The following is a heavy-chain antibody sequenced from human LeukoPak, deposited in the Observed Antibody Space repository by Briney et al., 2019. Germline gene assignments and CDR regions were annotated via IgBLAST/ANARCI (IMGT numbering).Heavy chain of an antibody. D-gene: IGHD2-2*01. CDR1: GGSFSGYY. V-gene: IGHV4-34*01. J-gene: IGHJ3*02. CDR2: INHSGST. CDR3: ARGTPYCSSTSCYGDAFDI. Sequence: SETLSLTCAVYGGSFSGYYWSWIRQPPGKGLEWIGEINHSGSTNYNPSLKSRVTISVDTSKNQFSLKLSSVTAADTAVYYCARGTPYCSSTSCYGDAFDIWGQGTMVTVSS.